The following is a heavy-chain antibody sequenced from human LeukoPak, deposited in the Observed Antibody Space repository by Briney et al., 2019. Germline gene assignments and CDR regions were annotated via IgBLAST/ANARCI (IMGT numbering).Heavy chain of an antibody. J-gene: IGHJ4*02. V-gene: IGHV3-9*01. D-gene: IGHD5-18*01. CDR2: ISWNSGSI. Sequence: PGGSLRLSCAVSGFTFSSYSMNWVRQAPGKGLEWVSGISWNSGSIGYADSVKGRFTISRDNAKNSLYLQMNSLRAEDTALYYCAKVGGYSYGSGYFDYWGQGTLVTVSS. CDR1: GFTFSSYS. CDR3: AKVGGYSYGSGYFDY.